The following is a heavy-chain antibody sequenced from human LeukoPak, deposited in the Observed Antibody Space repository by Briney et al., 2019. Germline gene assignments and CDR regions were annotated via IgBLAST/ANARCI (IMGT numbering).Heavy chain of an antibody. CDR1: GGSISSSSHY. CDR3: ARRPSTVAGFDY. V-gene: IGHV4-39*01. CDR2: IYYSGIT. D-gene: IGHD6-19*01. Sequence: PSETLSLTCTVSGGSISSSSHYWGWIRQPPGKGLEWIGIIYYSGITYYNPSLKSRVTISVDTSTNQFSLKLSSVTAADTAVYYCARRPSTVAGFDYWGQGTLVTVSS. J-gene: IGHJ4*02.